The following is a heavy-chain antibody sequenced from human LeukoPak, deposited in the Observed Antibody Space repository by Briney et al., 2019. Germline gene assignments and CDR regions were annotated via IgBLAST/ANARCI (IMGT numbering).Heavy chain of an antibody. CDR1: GDSISSGDYY. CDR2: ISSSGST. V-gene: IGHV4-61*02. CDR3: ARAGLFDYLFRPYFDY. D-gene: IGHD3-9*01. J-gene: IGHJ4*02. Sequence: SETLSLTCTVSGDSISSGDYYWSWIRQPAGKGLEWIGRISSSGSTNYNPSLKSRVTISVDTSKNQFSLKLSSVTAADTAVYYCARAGLFDYLFRPYFDYWGQGALVTVSS.